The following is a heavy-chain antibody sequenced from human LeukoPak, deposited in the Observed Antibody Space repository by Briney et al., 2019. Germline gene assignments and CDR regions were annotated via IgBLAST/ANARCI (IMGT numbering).Heavy chain of an antibody. J-gene: IGHJ5*02. D-gene: IGHD2-2*01. Sequence: GGSLRLSCAASGFTFSNAWMSWVRQAPGKGLEWVGRTKSKTDGGATDYAAPVKGRFTISRDDSKNTLYLQMNSLKTEDTAVYYCTTEDIVVVPAARGYNWFDPWGQGTLVTVSS. CDR1: GFTFSNAW. V-gene: IGHV3-15*01. CDR3: TTEDIVVVPAARGYNWFDP. CDR2: TKSKTDGGAT.